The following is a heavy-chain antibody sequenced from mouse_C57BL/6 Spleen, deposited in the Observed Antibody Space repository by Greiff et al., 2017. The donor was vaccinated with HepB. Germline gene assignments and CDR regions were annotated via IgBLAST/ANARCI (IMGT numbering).Heavy chain of an antibody. V-gene: IGHV1-54*01. D-gene: IGHD2-4*01. CDR2: INPGSGGT. CDR3: ARGGLENYDYDGNFDY. J-gene: IGHJ2*01. CDR1: GYAFTNYL. Sequence: QVQLQQSGAELVRPGTSVKVSCKASGYAFTNYLIEWVKQRPGQGLEWIGVINPGSGGTNYNEKFKGKATLTADKSSSTAYMQLSSLTSEDSAVYFCARGGLENYDYDGNFDYWGQGTTLTVSS.